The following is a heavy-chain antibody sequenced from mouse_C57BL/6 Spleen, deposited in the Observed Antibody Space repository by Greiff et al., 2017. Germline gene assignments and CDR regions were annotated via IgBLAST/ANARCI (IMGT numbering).Heavy chain of an antibody. CDR2: ISGGGGNT. D-gene: IGHD3-3*01. V-gene: IGHV5-9*01. Sequence: EVMLVESGGGLVKPGGSLKLSCAASGFTFSSYTMSWVRQTPEKRLEWVATISGGGGNTYYPDSVKGRFTISRDNAKNTLYLQMSSLRSEDTALYYCARGDGWFAYWGQGTLVTVSA. J-gene: IGHJ3*01. CDR3: ARGDGWFAY. CDR1: GFTFSSYT.